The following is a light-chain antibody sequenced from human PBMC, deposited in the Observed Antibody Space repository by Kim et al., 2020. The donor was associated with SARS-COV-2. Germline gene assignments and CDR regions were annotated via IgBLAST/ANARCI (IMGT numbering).Light chain of an antibody. V-gene: IGLV3-21*04. CDR1: NIGSNS. Sequence: SYELTQPPSVSVAPGKTARITCGGNNIGSNSVHWYQQKPGQAPVLVIYSDTDRPSGIPERFSGSNSGNTATLTISRVEAGDEADYYCQVWDSSSDHPWVFGGGTKLTVL. CDR2: SDT. CDR3: QVWDSSSDHPWV. J-gene: IGLJ3*02.